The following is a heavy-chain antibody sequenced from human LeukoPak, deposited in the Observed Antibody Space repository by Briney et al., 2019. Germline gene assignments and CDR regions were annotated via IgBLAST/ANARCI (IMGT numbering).Heavy chain of an antibody. CDR2: IYSGGST. J-gene: IGHJ6*02. D-gene: IGHD5-24*01. Sequence: GGSLRLSCAASGFTVSSNYMSWVRQAPGKGLEWVPVIYSGGSTYYADSVKGRFTISRDNSKNTLYLQMNSLRAEDTAVYYCAGRPEMATTTDYGMDVWGQGTTVTVSS. CDR3: AGRPEMATTTDYGMDV. V-gene: IGHV3-53*01. CDR1: GFTVSSNY.